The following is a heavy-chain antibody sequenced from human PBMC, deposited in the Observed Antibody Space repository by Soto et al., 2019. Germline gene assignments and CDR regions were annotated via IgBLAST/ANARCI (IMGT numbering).Heavy chain of an antibody. Sequence: QLQLQESGPGLVKPSETLSLTCTVSGGSISSSSYYWGWIRQPPGKGLEWIGSIYYSGSTYYNPSLKSRVTISVDTSKNQFSLKLSSVTAADTAVYYCASRIPDYGDYLKAFDIWGQGTMVTVSS. V-gene: IGHV4-39*01. D-gene: IGHD4-17*01. CDR1: GGSISSSSYY. CDR2: IYYSGST. CDR3: ASRIPDYGDYLKAFDI. J-gene: IGHJ3*02.